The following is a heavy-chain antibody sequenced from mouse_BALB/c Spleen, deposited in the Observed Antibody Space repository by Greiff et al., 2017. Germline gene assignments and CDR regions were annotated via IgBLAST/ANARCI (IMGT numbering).Heavy chain of an antibody. J-gene: IGHJ1*01. V-gene: IGHV3-2*02. CDR3: ARSGSSPYWYFDV. CDR2: ISYSGST. CDR1: GYSITSDYA. D-gene: IGHD1-1*01. Sequence: EVKLLESGPGLVKPSQSLSLTCTVTGYSITSDYAWNWIRQFPGNKLEWMGYISYSGSTSYNPSLKSRISITRDTSKNQFFLQLNSVTTEDTATYYCARSGSSPYWYFDVWGAGTTVTVSS.